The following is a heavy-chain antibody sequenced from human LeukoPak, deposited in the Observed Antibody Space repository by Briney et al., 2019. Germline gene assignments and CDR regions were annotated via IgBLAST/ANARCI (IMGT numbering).Heavy chain of an antibody. D-gene: IGHD3-22*01. V-gene: IGHV4-59*01. CDR2: IYYSGST. CDR3: ASNYYDRSGNY. CDR1: GGSISSYY. Sequence: SETLSLTCTVSGGSISSYYWSWIRQPPGKGLEWIGYIYYSGSTNYNPSLKSRVTISVDTSKNQFSLKLSSVTAADTAVYYCASNYYDRSGNYWGQGTLVTVSS. J-gene: IGHJ4*02.